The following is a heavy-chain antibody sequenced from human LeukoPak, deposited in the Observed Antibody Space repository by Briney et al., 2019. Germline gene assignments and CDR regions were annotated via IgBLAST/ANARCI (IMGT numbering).Heavy chain of an antibody. V-gene: IGHV3-48*02. J-gene: IGHJ4*02. CDR3: ASGYSRGGDY. CDR1: GFTFSDYS. CDR2: ISSSGSTM. Sequence: PGGSLRLSCAASGFTFSDYSMNWVRQGPGKGLEWVSQISSSGSTMYYADSVKGRFTISRDNAKNSLYLQMNSLRDEDTAVYYCASGYSRGGDYWGQGTLVTVSS. D-gene: IGHD2-21*01.